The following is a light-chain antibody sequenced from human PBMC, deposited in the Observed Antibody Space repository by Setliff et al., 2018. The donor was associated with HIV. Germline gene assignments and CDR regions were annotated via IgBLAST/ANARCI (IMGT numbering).Light chain of an antibody. CDR3: CSYAGSATWV. CDR2: DDS. CDR1: SSDIGIYNL. Sequence: QSALTQPASVSGSPGQSITISCTGTSSDIGIYNLVSWYQQYPGKAPKLMIYDDSKRPSGLSNRFSGSKSGNTASLTISGPQAEDEADYYCCSYAGSATWVFGGGTKVTVL. J-gene: IGLJ2*01. V-gene: IGLV2-23*01.